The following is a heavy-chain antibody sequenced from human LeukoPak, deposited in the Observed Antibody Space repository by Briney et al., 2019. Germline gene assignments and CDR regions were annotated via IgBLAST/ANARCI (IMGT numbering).Heavy chain of an antibody. Sequence: GGSLRLSCAASGFTFRSYSMHWVRLAPGKGLEWVSGITGIGDSTYYAGSVKGRFTISRDNSKNTLYLQMNSLRAEDTAVYYCAKGLPLTSPVGAENWGQGTLVTVSS. D-gene: IGHD1-26*01. V-gene: IGHV3-23*01. CDR3: AKGLPLTSPVGAEN. CDR2: ITGIGDST. CDR1: GFTFRSYS. J-gene: IGHJ4*02.